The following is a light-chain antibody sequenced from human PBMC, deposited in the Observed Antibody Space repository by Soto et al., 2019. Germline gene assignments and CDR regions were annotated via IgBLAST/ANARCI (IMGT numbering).Light chain of an antibody. V-gene: IGLV2-14*01. CDR1: SSDVGAYNY. J-gene: IGLJ1*01. CDR3: SSYTSKNTGYV. CDR2: EVS. Sequence: QSALTQPASVSGSPGQSITISCTGTSSDVGAYNYVSWYQQHPGKAPKLMIYEVSNRPSGVSNRFSGSKSGNRASLTVSGLQAEDEADYYCSSYTSKNTGYVFGTGTKLTVL.